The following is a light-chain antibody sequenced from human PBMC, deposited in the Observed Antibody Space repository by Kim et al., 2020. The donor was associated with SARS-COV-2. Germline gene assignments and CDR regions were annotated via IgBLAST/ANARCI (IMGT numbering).Light chain of an antibody. Sequence: AIQLTQSPSSLSASVGDRVTITCRASQGISSALAWYQWKPGKAPKLLIYDASNLESGVPSRFSGSGSGTDFTLTISSLQPEDFATYYCQQFNSYPITFGQGTRLEIK. CDR1: QGISSA. CDR3: QQFNSYPIT. V-gene: IGKV1-13*02. J-gene: IGKJ5*01. CDR2: DAS.